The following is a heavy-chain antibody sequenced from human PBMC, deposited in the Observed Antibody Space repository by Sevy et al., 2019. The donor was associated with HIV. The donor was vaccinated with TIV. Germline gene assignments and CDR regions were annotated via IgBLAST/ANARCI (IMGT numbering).Heavy chain of an antibody. D-gene: IGHD6-13*01. Sequence: ASVKVSCKASGYTFTSYYTHWVRQAPGQGLEWMGIINPRGGSRSYAQKFQGRVTMTRDTSTSTVYMELSSLRSEDTAVYYCARDRSGGIAAAGPFDPWGQGTLVTVSS. CDR3: ARDRSGGIAAAGPFDP. CDR1: GYTFTSYY. J-gene: IGHJ5*02. CDR2: INPRGGSR. V-gene: IGHV1-46*01.